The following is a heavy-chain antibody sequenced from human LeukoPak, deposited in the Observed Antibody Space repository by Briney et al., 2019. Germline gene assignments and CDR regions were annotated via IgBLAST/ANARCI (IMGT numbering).Heavy chain of an antibody. D-gene: IGHD6-19*01. CDR1: GGSFSGYY. J-gene: IGHJ4*02. CDR3: ARVKQWLVRRYFDY. V-gene: IGHV4-34*01. CDR2: INHSGST. Sequence: SETLSLTCAVYGGSFSGYYWSWIRQPPGKGLEWIGEINHSGSTNYNPSLKGRVTISVDTSKNQFSLKLSSVTAADTAVYYCARVKQWLVRRYFDYWGQGTLVTVSS.